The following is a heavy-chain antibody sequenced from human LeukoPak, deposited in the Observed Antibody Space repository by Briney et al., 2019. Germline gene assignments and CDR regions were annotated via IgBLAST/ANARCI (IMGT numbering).Heavy chain of an antibody. D-gene: IGHD2-15*01. CDR3: ASGLGYCSGGSCSYYFDY. Sequence: SGTLSLTCTVSGGSVSSGSYYWSWIRQPPGKGLEWIGYIYYSGSTNYNPSLKSRVTISVDTSKNQFSLKLSSVTAADTAVYYCASGLGYCSGGSCSYYFDYWGQGTLVTVSS. V-gene: IGHV4-61*01. CDR2: IYYSGST. CDR1: GGSVSSGSYY. J-gene: IGHJ4*02.